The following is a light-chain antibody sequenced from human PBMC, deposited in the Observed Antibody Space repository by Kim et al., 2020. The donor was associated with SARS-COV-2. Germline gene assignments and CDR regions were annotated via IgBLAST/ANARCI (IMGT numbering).Light chain of an antibody. V-gene: IGKV1-16*01. Sequence: DIQMTQSPSSLSASLGDSVTITCRASQGISQNVACFQQKPGQAPKSLIYGASALQGGVPSRFRGAGSGRDFSLTINSLQADDFAIYFCQQYNSHPITFGRGTRLEIK. CDR3: QQYNSHPIT. CDR2: GAS. CDR1: QGISQN. J-gene: IGKJ5*01.